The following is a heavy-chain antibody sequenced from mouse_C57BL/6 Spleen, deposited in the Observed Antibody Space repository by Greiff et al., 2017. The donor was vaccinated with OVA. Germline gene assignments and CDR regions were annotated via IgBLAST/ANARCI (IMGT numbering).Heavy chain of an antibody. V-gene: IGHV2-9*01. CDR2: IWGGGST. CDR3: HWAYYYGSGYFDV. Sequence: VQVVESGPGLVAPSQRLSITCTVSGFSLTSYGVDWVRQPPGKGLEWLGVIWGGGSTTYNSALMSRLSISKDNSKSQVFLKMNRLLTNDTAMYYWHWAYYYGSGYFDVWGTGTTVTVSS. CDR1: GFSLTSYG. D-gene: IGHD1-1*01. J-gene: IGHJ1*03.